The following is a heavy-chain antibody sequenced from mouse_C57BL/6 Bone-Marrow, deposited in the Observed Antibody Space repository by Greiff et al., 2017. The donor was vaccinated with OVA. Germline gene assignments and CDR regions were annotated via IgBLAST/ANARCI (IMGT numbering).Heavy chain of an antibody. CDR2: IYPYNGVS. Sequence: VQLKESGPELVKPGASVKISCKASGYSFTGYYMHWVKQSHGNILDWIGYIYPYNGVSSYNQKFKGKATLTVDKSSSTAYMELRSLTSEDSAVYYCASVGLIYYYGSSWYFDVWGTGTTVTVSS. V-gene: IGHV1-31*01. CDR3: ASVGLIYYYGSSWYFDV. CDR1: GYSFTGYY. J-gene: IGHJ1*03. D-gene: IGHD1-1*01.